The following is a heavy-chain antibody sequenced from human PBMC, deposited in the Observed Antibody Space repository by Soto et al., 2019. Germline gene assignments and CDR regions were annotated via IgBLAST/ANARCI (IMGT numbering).Heavy chain of an antibody. CDR2: ISGGGGSA. D-gene: IGHD2-15*01. J-gene: IGHJ4*02. CDR3: AKGGCSGGSCYPLDH. V-gene: IGHV3-23*01. Sequence: EVQLLESGGALGQPGGSLRLSCAASGFTFSGYAMSWVRQAPGKGLEWVSTISGGGGSAYYADSVKGRFIISRDNSKNTLYLQMRSLRAEDTAVYYCAKGGCSGGSCYPLDHWGQGTLVTASS. CDR1: GFTFSGYA.